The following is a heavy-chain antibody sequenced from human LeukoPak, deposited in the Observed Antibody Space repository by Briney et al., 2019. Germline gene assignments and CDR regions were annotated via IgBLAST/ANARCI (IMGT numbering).Heavy chain of an antibody. D-gene: IGHD3-22*01. CDR2: INHSGST. Sequence: PSETLSLTCAVYGGSFSGYYWSWIRQPPGKGLEWIGEINHSGSTNYNPSLKSRVTISVDTSKNQFSLKLSSVTAADTAVYYCARPYYYDSSGYYGYYFDYWGQGTLVTVSS. CDR3: ARPYYYDSSGYYGYYFDY. V-gene: IGHV4-34*01. J-gene: IGHJ4*02. CDR1: GGSFSGYY.